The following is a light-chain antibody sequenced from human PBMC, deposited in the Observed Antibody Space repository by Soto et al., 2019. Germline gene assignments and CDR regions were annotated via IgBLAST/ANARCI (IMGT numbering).Light chain of an antibody. CDR2: GVS. Sequence: QSALTQPASVSGSPGQSITISCTGTSSDVGGYNYVSWYQHLPGSAPKLLIYGVSNRPSGVPDRFSGSRSANTASLTISGLQTEDEADYYCSLYTSTSTFVFGPGTKVTVL. CDR1: SSDVGGYNY. CDR3: SLYTSTSTFV. J-gene: IGLJ1*01. V-gene: IGLV2-14*01.